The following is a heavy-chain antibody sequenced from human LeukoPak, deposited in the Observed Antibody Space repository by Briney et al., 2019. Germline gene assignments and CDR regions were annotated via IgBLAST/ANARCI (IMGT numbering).Heavy chain of an antibody. CDR3: TRDGTPETIWSGYYIDY. CDR2: IRSKLHGGTT. V-gene: IGHV3-49*04. D-gene: IGHD3-3*01. Sequence: GGSLRLSCTTSGFNFGDYAMSWVRQAPGKGLEWVGFIRSKLHGGTTEYAASVKGRFTISRDDSKSIAYLQMNSLKTEDTAMYYCTRDGTPETIWSGYYIDYWGQGILVTVSS. J-gene: IGHJ4*02. CDR1: GFNFGDYA.